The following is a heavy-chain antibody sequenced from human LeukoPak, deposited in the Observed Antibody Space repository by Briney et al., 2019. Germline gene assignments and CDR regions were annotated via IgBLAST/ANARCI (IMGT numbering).Heavy chain of an antibody. CDR1: GGSFSGYY. Sequence: SETLSLTCAVYGGSFSGYYWSWIRQPPGKGLEWIGEIDHSGSTNYNPSLKSRVTISVNTSKNQFSLKLSSVTAADTAVYYCARGRMIVNHWGQGTLVTVSS. CDR3: ARGRMIVNH. D-gene: IGHD3-22*01. V-gene: IGHV4-34*01. J-gene: IGHJ5*02. CDR2: IDHSGST.